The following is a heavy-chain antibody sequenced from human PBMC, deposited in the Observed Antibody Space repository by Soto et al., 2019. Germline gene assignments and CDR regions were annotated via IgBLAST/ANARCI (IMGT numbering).Heavy chain of an antibody. Sequence: PSETLSLTCAASGLSISSGSYWGWVRQPAGKGLEWIGSVYHSGDAYYNPSLKSRATISVDKTNNQFSLKVRSVTAADTALYFCARDGGPRPYCRNGACYPADYWGQGIKVTVSS. D-gene: IGHD2-8*01. CDR1: GLSISSGSY. J-gene: IGHJ4*02. V-gene: IGHV4-38-2*02. CDR3: ARDGGPRPYCRNGACYPADY. CDR2: VYHSGDA.